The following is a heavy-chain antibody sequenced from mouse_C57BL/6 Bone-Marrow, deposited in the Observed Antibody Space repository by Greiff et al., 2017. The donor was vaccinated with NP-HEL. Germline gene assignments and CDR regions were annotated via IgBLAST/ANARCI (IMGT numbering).Heavy chain of an antibody. J-gene: IGHJ4*01. D-gene: IGHD2-4*01. CDR1: GFTFSDYY. CDR3: AREGGLRRRTYAMDF. V-gene: IGHV5-16*01. Sequence: EVKVVESEGGLVQPGSSMKLSCTASGFTFSDYYMAWVRQVPEKGLEWVGNINSDGSSTYYLDSLKSRFIISRDNAKNILYLQMSSLKSEDTATYYCAREGGLRRRTYAMDFWGQGTSVTVSS. CDR2: INSDGSST.